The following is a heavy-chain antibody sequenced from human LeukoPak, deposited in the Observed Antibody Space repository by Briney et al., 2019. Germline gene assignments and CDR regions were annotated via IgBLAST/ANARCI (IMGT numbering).Heavy chain of an antibody. Sequence: SGGSLRLSCGVSGFTFSNYAMSWVRQAPGKGLEWVSGISGSGGSTYYTDSMKGRFTISRDNSKNTLYLQMNSLRAEDTAVYYCAKHGIQLPIDYWGQGTLVTVSS. CDR1: GFTFSNYA. J-gene: IGHJ4*02. CDR3: AKHGIQLPIDY. V-gene: IGHV3-23*01. CDR2: ISGSGGST. D-gene: IGHD5-18*01.